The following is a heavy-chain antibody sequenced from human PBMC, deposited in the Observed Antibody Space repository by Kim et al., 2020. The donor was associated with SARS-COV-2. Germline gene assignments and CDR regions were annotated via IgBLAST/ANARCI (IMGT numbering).Heavy chain of an antibody. V-gene: IGHV4-34*01. J-gene: IGHJ6*02. CDR2: INHSGST. D-gene: IGHD2-21*01. CDR3: ARVLGRHIVVVNPYYYFGMDV. Sequence: SETLSLTCAVYGGSFSGYYWSWIRQPPGKGLEWIGEINHSGSTNYNPSLKSRVTISVDTSKNQFSLKLSSVTAADTAVYYCARVLGRHIVVVNPYYYFGMDVWGQGTTVTVSS. CDR1: GGSFSGYY.